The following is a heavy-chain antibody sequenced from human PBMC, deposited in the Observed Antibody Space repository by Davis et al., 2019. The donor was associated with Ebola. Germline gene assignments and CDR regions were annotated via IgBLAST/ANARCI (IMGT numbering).Heavy chain of an antibody. CDR3: AKDPYFDY. Sequence: GESLKIFCVASGFTFSGYAMHWVRQAPGKGLEWVAVISYDGSNKYYADSVKGRFTISRDNSKNTLYLQMNSLRAEDTAVYYCAKDPYFDYWGQGTLVTVSS. CDR2: ISYDGSNK. V-gene: IGHV3-30*04. J-gene: IGHJ4*02. CDR1: GFTFSGYA.